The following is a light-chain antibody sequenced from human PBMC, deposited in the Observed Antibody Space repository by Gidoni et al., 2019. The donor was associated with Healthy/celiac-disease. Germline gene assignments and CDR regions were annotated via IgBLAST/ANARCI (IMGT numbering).Light chain of an antibody. Sequence: SSELTQDPAVCVALGQTVRITCQGDSLRSYYASWYQQKPGQAPLLVLYGKNNRPAGIPDRFAGSSSGNTASLTITGAQAEDEADYYCNSRDSSGNHLVVFGGGPNLTVL. V-gene: IGLV3-19*01. CDR2: GKN. J-gene: IGLJ2*01. CDR1: SLRSYY. CDR3: NSRDSSGNHLVV.